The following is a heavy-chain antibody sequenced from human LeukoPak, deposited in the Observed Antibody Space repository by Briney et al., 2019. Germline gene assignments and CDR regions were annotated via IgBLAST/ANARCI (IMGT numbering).Heavy chain of an antibody. Sequence: GGSLRLSCAASGFTFTNYAMSWVRQAPGKGLEWVSVIRGDGSSTYYADSMKGRFTISRDNSKNTLYLQMNSLRAEDTAVYHCAKAPGTATAARYFEYWGQGTLVTVSS. CDR1: GFTFTNYA. CDR2: IRGDGSST. D-gene: IGHD1-1*01. V-gene: IGHV3-23*01. CDR3: AKAPGTATAARYFEY. J-gene: IGHJ4*02.